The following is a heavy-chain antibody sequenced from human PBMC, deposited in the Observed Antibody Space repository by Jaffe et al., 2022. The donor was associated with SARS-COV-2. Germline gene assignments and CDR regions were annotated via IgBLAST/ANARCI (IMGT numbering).Heavy chain of an antibody. Sequence: QITLKESGPTLVKPTQTLTLTCTFSGFSLTTSGVGVGWVRQPPGKALEWLALIYWDGDERYNYSPSLRTRLTITKDTSKNQVVLALTNMDPIDTATYYCVRTPSKALAGGHFRCFDSWGQGTLITVSS. D-gene: IGHD6-19*01. V-gene: IGHV2-5*02. CDR1: GFSLTTSGVG. CDR3: VRTPSKALAGGHFRCFDS. J-gene: IGHJ4*02. CDR2: IYWDGDE.